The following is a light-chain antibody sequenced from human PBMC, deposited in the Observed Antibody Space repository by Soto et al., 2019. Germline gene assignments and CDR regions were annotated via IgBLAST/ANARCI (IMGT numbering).Light chain of an antibody. CDR1: SGSIASNY. J-gene: IGLJ3*02. V-gene: IGLV6-57*04. CDR2: EDN. Sequence: NFMLTQPHSVSESPGKTVTISCTRSSGSIASNYVQWYQQRPGSAPTTVIYEDNQRPSGVPDRFSGSKSGTSASLAISGLQSEDEADYYCAAWDDSLNGPNWVFGGGTKVTVL. CDR3: AAWDDSLNGPNWV.